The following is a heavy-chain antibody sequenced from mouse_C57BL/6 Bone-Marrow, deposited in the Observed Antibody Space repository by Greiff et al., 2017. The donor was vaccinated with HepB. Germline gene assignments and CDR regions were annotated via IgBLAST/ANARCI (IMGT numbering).Heavy chain of an antibody. D-gene: IGHD1-1*01. J-gene: IGHJ2*01. V-gene: IGHV3-6*01. CDR1: GYSITSGYY. CDR2: ISYDGSN. CDR3: ARASFITTVGDYFDY. Sequence: EVQLQESGPGLVKPSQSLSLTCSVTGYSITSGYYWNWIRQFPGNKLEWMGYISYDGSNNYNPSLKNRISITRDTSKNQFFLKLNSVTTEDTATYYCARASFITTVGDYFDYWGQGTTLTVSS.